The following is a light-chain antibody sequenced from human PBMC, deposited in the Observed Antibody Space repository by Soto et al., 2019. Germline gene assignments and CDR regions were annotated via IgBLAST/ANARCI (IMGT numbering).Light chain of an antibody. CDR2: DAL. Sequence: EVVLTQSPATLSLSPGQRATLFCRASQTVYRFLAWYQQRPGQAPRLLIYDALYRATGIPDRFSGTGSGTDFTLTIYSLEPEDFGVYYCQQRGDWPLTFGQGTRLEV. J-gene: IGKJ1*01. CDR1: QTVYRF. V-gene: IGKV3-11*01. CDR3: QQRGDWPLT.